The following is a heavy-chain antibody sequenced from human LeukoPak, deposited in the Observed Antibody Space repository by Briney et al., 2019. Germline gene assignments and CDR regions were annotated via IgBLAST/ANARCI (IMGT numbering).Heavy chain of an antibody. Sequence: GASVKVSCKVSGYTFTGYYMHWVRQAPGQGLEWMGWINPNSGGTNYAQKFQGRVTMTRDTSISTAYMELSRLRSDDTAVYYCAGTPRTYYYDSSGYLGEIWGQGTLVTVSS. V-gene: IGHV1-2*02. J-gene: IGHJ4*02. CDR2: INPNSGGT. D-gene: IGHD3-22*01. CDR3: AGTPRTYYYDSSGYLGEI. CDR1: GYTFTGYY.